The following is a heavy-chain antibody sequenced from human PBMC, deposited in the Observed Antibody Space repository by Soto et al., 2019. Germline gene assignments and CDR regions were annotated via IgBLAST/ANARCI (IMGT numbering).Heavy chain of an antibody. J-gene: IGHJ4*02. CDR3: ARIFYTPGSFDY. V-gene: IGHV4-31*03. CDR2: IYYSGST. D-gene: IGHD4-4*01. Sequence: QVQLQESGPGLVKPSQTLSLTCTVSGGSISSGGYYWSWIRQHPGKGLEWIGYIYYSGSTYYNPSLKSRVTISVATSKNQFALKLSSVTAADTAVYYCARIFYTPGSFDYWGQGTLVTVSS. CDR1: GGSISSGGYY.